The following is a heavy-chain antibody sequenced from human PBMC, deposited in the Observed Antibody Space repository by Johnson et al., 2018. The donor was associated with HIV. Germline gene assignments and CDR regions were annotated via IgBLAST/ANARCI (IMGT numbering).Heavy chain of an antibody. V-gene: IGHV3-48*04. Sequence: VQLVESGGGVVQPGRSLRLSCAVSGFTFSSYAMHWVRQAPGKGLEWVSYISSSGSTIYYADSVKGRFTISRDNAKKSLYLQMNSLRAEDTAVYYCVKEGITMEVDIWGQGTMVTVSS. D-gene: IGHD3-10*01. CDR2: ISSSGSTI. J-gene: IGHJ3*02. CDR3: VKEGITMEVDI. CDR1: GFTFSSYA.